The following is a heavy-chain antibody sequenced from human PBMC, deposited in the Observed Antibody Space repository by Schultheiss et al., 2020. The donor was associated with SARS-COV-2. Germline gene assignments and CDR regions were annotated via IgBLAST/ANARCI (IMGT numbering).Heavy chain of an antibody. D-gene: IGHD5-12*01. CDR2: ISGSGGST. Sequence: GESLKISCAASGFTFDDYTMHWVRQAPGKSLEWVSAISGSGGSTYYADSVKGRFTISRDNSKNTLYLQMSSLRAEDTAVYYCVKDRGSVATIMEGFDYWGQGTLVTVSS. V-gene: IGHV3-23*01. CDR3: VKDRGSVATIMEGFDY. CDR1: GFTFDDYT. J-gene: IGHJ4*02.